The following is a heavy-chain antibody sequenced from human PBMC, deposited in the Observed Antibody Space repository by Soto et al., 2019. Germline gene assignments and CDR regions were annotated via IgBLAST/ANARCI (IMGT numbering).Heavy chain of an antibody. D-gene: IGHD1-7*01. Sequence: QVPLVQSGAEVKKPGASVKLSCKAFGYTFTSADINWVRQATGQGLEWMGWMNPNTGNTGYAQKFQGRVTMTRDTTVSTAYMELTSLRSDDTAVYFCARDIVGTTDRFDPWGQGTLVTVSS. V-gene: IGHV1-8*01. CDR1: GYTFTSAD. J-gene: IGHJ5*02. CDR2: MNPNTGNT. CDR3: ARDIVGTTDRFDP.